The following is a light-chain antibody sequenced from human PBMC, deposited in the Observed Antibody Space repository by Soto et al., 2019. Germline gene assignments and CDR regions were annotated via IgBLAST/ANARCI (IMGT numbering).Light chain of an antibody. CDR3: QQYDNSP. J-gene: IGKJ4*01. V-gene: IGKV1-33*01. Sequence: DIQMTQSPSSLSASVGDRVTITCQASQDISNYLNWYQQKSGIAPKLLIFDASHLVKWVPSSFSGSGSGTYFTLTISSVQPEDIATFYCQQYDNSPFGGGTKVDIK. CDR2: DAS. CDR1: QDISNY.